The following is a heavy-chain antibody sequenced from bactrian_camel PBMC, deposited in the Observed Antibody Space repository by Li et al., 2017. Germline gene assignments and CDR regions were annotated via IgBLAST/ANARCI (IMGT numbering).Heavy chain of an antibody. CDR2: ISTTGGRT. J-gene: IGHJ6*01. Sequence: EVQLVESGGDSVQVGGSLRLSCVLSGYTYSYPYMGWFRQAPGREREGVAAISTTGGRTLYADVVKGRFTISQDNAKNTVYLQMNSLKPEDTAMYYCAAAPAPIWDNKIRAHDFGYWGQGTQVTVS. D-gene: IGHD3*01. CDR1: GYTYSYPY. CDR3: AAAPAPIWDNKIRAHDFGY. V-gene: IGHV3S40*01.